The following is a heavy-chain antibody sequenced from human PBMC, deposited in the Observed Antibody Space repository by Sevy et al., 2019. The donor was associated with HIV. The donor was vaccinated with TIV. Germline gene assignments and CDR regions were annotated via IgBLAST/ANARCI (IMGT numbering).Heavy chain of an antibody. J-gene: IGHJ3*02. V-gene: IGHV1-69*13. CDR1: GGTFSSYA. Sequence: ASVKVSCKASGGTFSSYAISWVRQAPGQGLEWMGGIVPSLGTANYAQKFQGRVTITADESTGTAYMELSSLRSEDTAVSYCTRGFESMTYTFDIWGQGTMVTVSS. D-gene: IGHD3-22*01. CDR2: IVPSLGTA. CDR3: TRGFESMTYTFDI.